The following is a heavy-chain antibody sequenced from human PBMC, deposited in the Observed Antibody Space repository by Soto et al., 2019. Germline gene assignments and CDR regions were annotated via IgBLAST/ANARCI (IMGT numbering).Heavy chain of an antibody. Sequence: QVQLVQSGAEVKKPGSSLKVSCKASGGTFSRYSITWVRQAPGHGLEWIGRIIPIFGIASYAQKFQGRVTITADESTSTAYMELSSLRSDDTAVYYCAIEDRDRETGLVPAAIDGMDVWGQGTTVTVSS. D-gene: IGHD2-2*01. CDR2: IIPIFGIA. V-gene: IGHV1-69*08. CDR3: AIEDRDRETGLVPAAIDGMDV. J-gene: IGHJ6*02. CDR1: GGTFSRYS.